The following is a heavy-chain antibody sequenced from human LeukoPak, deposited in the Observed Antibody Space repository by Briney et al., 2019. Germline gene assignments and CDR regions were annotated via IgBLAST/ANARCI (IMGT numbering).Heavy chain of an antibody. CDR3: ARGDWFDP. Sequence: GGSLRLSCAASGFTFDDYAMHWVRQAPGKGLEWVSGISWNSGSIGYADSVKGRFTISRDNAKNSLYLQMNSLRAEDTAVYYCARGDWFDPWGQGTLVTVSS. J-gene: IGHJ5*02. CDR1: GFTFDDYA. V-gene: IGHV3-9*01. CDR2: ISWNSGSI.